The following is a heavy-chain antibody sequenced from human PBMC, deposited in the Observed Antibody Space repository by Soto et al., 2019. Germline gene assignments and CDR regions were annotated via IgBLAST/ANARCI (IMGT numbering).Heavy chain of an antibody. V-gene: IGHV3-64D*08. CDR2: ISSNGGST. D-gene: IGHD3-22*01. Sequence: GGSLRLSCSASGFTFSSYAMHWVRQAPGKGLEYVSAISSNGGSTYYADSVKGRFTISRDNSKNTLYLQMSSLRAEDTAVYYCVKDFGRYYYDSSGYYFDGDCWGQGTLVTVSS. J-gene: IGHJ4*02. CDR1: GFTFSSYA. CDR3: VKDFGRYYYDSSGYYFDGDC.